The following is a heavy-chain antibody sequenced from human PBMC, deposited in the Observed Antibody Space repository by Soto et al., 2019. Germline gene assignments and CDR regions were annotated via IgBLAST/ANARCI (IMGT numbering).Heavy chain of an antibody. CDR3: ARGSPRTPEIDY. CDR1: GYTFTGYY. Sequence: QVQLVQSGAEVKKPGASVKVSCKASGYTFTGYYMHWVRQAHGQGLEWMGWINPNSGGTNYAQKFQGWIPMTRDTSISTAYMELSRLRSDDTAVYYCARGSPRTPEIDYWGQGTLVTVSS. J-gene: IGHJ4*02. V-gene: IGHV1-2*04. CDR2: INPNSGGT.